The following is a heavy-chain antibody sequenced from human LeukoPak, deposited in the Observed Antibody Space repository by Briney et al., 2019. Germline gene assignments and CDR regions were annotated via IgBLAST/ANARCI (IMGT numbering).Heavy chain of an antibody. J-gene: IGHJ4*02. V-gene: IGHV1-69*13. CDR3: ARDWGNWNYDY. D-gene: IGHD1-7*01. CDR1: GGTFSSYS. CDR2: IIPIFSTT. Sequence: ASVKVSCKASGGTFSSYSISWVRQAPGQGLEWMGRIIPIFSTTNYAQKFQGRVTVTADESATTAYMELSSLRTEDTALYYCARDWGNWNYDYWGQGSLVTVSS.